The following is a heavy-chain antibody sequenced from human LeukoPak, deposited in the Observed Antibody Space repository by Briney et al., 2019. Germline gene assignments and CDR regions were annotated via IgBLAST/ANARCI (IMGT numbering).Heavy chain of an antibody. CDR1: GFTFSSYW. CDR2: IKQDGSEK. V-gene: IGHV3-7*01. Sequence: GGSLRLSCAASGFTFSSYWMSWVRQAPGNGLEWVANIKQDGSEKYYVDSVKGRFTISRDNAKNSLYLQMNSLRAEDTAVYYCARDLYDSSRYSDYWGQGTLVTVSS. CDR3: ARDLYDSSRYSDY. J-gene: IGHJ4*02. D-gene: IGHD3-22*01.